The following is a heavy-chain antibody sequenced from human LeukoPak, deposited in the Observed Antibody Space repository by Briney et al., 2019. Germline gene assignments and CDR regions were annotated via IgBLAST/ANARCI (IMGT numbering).Heavy chain of an antibody. CDR2: ISYSGST. V-gene: IGHV4-39*07. CDR3: ARDNDSSGYYSGDYYFYYYMDV. J-gene: IGHJ6*03. Sequence: SETLSLTCTASSDSFSRRTSYWGWLRQPPGKGLEWIGSISYSGSTDYNPSLKSRVTISVDTSKNQFSLRLSSVTAADTAVYYCARDNDSSGYYSGDYYFYYYMDVWGKGTTVTVSS. D-gene: IGHD3-22*01. CDR1: SDSFSRRTSY.